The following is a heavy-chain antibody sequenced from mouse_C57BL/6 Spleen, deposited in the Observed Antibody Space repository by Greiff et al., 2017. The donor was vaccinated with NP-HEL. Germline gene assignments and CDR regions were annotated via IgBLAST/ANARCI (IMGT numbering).Heavy chain of an antibody. V-gene: IGHV1-81*01. Sequence: VQLQQSGAELARPGASVKLSCKASGYTFTSYGISWVKQRTGQGLEWIGEIYPRSGNTYYNEKFKGKATLTADKSSSTAYMELRSLTSEDSAVYFCARGPPTIPYYYAMDYWGQGTSVTVSS. J-gene: IGHJ4*01. CDR2: IYPRSGNT. CDR3: ARGPPTIPYYYAMDY. CDR1: GYTFTSYG.